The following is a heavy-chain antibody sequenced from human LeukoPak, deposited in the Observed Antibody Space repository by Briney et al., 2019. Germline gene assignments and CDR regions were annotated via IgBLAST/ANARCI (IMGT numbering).Heavy chain of an antibody. CDR3: ARLSRIPLYYFDY. V-gene: IGHV4-59*08. Sequence: SETLSLTCTVSGGSISSYYWSWIRQPPGKGLEWIGYIYYSGSTNYNPSLKSRVTISVDTSKNQFSLKLSSVTAADTAVYYCARLSRIPLYYFDYWGQGTLVTVSS. CDR1: GGSISSYY. CDR2: IYYSGST. J-gene: IGHJ4*02. D-gene: IGHD2-15*01.